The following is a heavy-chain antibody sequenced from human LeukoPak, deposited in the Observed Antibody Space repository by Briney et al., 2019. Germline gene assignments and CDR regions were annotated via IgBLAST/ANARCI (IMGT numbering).Heavy chain of an antibody. D-gene: IGHD2-2*01. CDR1: GYTFTSYG. Sequence: GASVKVSCKASGYTFTSYGISWVRQAPGQGLEWMGWISAYNGNTNYAQKLQGRVTMTTDTPTSTAYMELRSLRSDDTAVYYCARDRVQLPTSGWFDPWGQGTLVTVSS. CDR2: ISAYNGNT. J-gene: IGHJ5*02. CDR3: ARDRVQLPTSGWFDP. V-gene: IGHV1-18*01.